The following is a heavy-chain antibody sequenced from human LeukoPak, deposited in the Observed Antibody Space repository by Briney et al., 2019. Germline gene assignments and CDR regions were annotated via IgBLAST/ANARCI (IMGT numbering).Heavy chain of an antibody. J-gene: IGHJ3*02. D-gene: IGHD6-19*01. CDR1: GGSISSYY. CDR3: ARGAYSSGWYRAFDI. Sequence: SETLSLTCTVSGGSISSYYWSWIRQPAGKGLEWLGRIYTSGSTNYNPSLKSRVTISVDKSKNQFSLKLTSVTAADTAVYYCARGAYSSGWYRAFDIWGQGTMVTVSS. CDR2: IYTSGST. V-gene: IGHV4-4*07.